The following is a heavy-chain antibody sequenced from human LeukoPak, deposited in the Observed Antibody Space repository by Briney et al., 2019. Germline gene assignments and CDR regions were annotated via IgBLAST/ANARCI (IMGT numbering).Heavy chain of an antibody. D-gene: IGHD4-17*01. CDR2: ISSSGSTI. V-gene: IGHV3-48*04. CDR1: GFTFSSYW. J-gene: IGHJ5*02. CDR3: ARDFDYGDYGGWFDP. Sequence: PGGSLRLSCAASGFTFSSYWMSWVRQAPGKGLEWVSYISSSGSTIYYADSVKGRFTISRDNAKNSLYLQMNSLRAEDTAVYYCARDFDYGDYGGWFDPWGQGTLVTVSS.